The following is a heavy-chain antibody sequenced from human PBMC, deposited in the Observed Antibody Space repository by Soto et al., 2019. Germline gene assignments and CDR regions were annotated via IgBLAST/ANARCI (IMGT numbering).Heavy chain of an antibody. V-gene: IGHV5-10-1*01. CDR1: GYSFTSYW. CDR2: IDPSDSYT. D-gene: IGHD3-9*01. CDR3: ASELRYFDWPHI. Sequence: GESLKISCKGSGYSFTSYWISWVRQMPVKGLEWMGRIDPSDSYTNYSPSFQGHVTISADKSISTAYLQWSSLKASDTAMYYCASELRYFDWPHIWGQGTMVTVSS. J-gene: IGHJ3*02.